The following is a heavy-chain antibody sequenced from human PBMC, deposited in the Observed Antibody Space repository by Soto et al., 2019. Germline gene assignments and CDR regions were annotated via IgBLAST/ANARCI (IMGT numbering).Heavy chain of an antibody. CDR2: IIPIFGTA. V-gene: IGHV1-69*13. Sequence: GXSVKVCCKTSGVTFSSYAIRWVRQAPGQGLEWMGGIIPIFGTANYAQKFQGRVTITADESTSTAYMELSSLRSEDTAVYYCASRRGRDGYRNDYWGQGTLVTVSS. CDR1: GVTFSSYA. D-gene: IGHD5-12*01. J-gene: IGHJ4*02. CDR3: ASRRGRDGYRNDY.